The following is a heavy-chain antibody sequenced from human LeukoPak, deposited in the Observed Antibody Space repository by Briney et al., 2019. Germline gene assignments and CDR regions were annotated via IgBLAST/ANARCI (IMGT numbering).Heavy chain of an antibody. CDR1: GGSFSGYY. Sequence: PSETLSLTCGVSGGSFSGYYCNWIRQAPGKGLEWIGEINHNGSTSSNPSLKSRVTMSVDTSKSRFSLKLNSATAADTAVYYCVRGFVGLNGGVWGQGTTVTVSS. J-gene: IGHJ6*02. CDR3: VRGFVGLNGGV. V-gene: IGHV4-34*01. D-gene: IGHD3/OR15-3a*01. CDR2: INHNGST.